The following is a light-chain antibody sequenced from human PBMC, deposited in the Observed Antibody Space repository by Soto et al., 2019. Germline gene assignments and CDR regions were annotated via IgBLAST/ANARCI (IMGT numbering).Light chain of an antibody. J-gene: IGLJ2*01. CDR2: DSN. V-gene: IGLV1-51*01. CDR1: SSNIGHNY. Sequence: QSVLTQPPSVSAAPGQKVTISCSGSSSNIGHNYVSWYQQLPGTAPKLLIYDSNKRPSGIPDRFSGSKSGTSATLGITGLQTGDEADYYCGTWDTTLSAGVFGGGTKLTAL. CDR3: GTWDTTLSAGV.